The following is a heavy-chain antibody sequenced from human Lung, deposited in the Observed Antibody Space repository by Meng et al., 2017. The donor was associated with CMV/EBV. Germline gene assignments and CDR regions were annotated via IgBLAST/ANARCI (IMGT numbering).Heavy chain of an antibody. CDR2: IYYSGST. J-gene: IGHJ3*02. CDR3: AREGIYDIYPNDAFDI. Sequence: QGTRQEWSPGLVKPSQTLSRTCHGAGASVSRGEYYWSWSRQPPGKGLEWIGYIYYSGSTYYNPSLKSRVTIPVDTSKNQFSLKLSSVTAADTAVYYGAREGIYDIYPNDAFDIWGQGTMVTVSS. V-gene: IGHV4-30-4*08. D-gene: IGHD3-22*01. CDR1: GASVSRGEYY.